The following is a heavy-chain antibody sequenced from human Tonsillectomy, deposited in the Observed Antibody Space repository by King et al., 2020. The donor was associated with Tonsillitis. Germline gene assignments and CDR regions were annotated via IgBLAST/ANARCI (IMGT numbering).Heavy chain of an antibody. CDR2: IYYIGGT. CDR3: ASHYCGGDCYPIAAFFDF. CDR1: GGSISSTSYY. Sequence: QLQESGPGLVKPSETLSLTCTVSGGSISSTSYYWGWIRQPPGKGLGWIGIIYYIGGTYHTPSLKSRVTLSVDTSTNQISPRLRSVTAADTGVYYCASHYCGGDCYPIAAFFDFWGQGTLVTVSS. J-gene: IGHJ4*02. V-gene: IGHV4-39*01. D-gene: IGHD2-21*02.